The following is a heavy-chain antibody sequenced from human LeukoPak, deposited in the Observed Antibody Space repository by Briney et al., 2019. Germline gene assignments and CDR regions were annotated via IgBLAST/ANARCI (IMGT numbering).Heavy chain of an antibody. CDR2: INPDSGGT. V-gene: IGHV1-2*02. D-gene: IGHD5-18*01. CDR3: ARGVRYTYFYYYYMDV. CDR1: GGTFSSYT. Sequence: GASVKVSCKASGGTFSSYTISWVRQAPGQGPEWMGGINPDSGGTNYAQKFQGRVTMTRDTSISTAYMELRWLRSDDTAIYYCARGVRYTYFYYYYMDVWGKGTTVTVSS. J-gene: IGHJ6*03.